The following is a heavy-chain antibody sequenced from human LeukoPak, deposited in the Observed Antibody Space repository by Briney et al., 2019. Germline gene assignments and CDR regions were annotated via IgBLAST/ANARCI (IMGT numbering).Heavy chain of an antibody. Sequence: SETLSLTCTVSGGSISSNFYFWGWIRQPPGKGLEWIGSIFYSGTTYYNPSLQSRDTISVDTSENQFSLKLSSVTAADTAVYYCGRHRNSGGGESPDVFDIWGQGTVVTVSS. V-gene: IGHV4-39*01. J-gene: IGHJ3*02. D-gene: IGHD6-19*01. CDR3: GRHRNSGGGESPDVFDI. CDR1: GGSISSNFYF. CDR2: IFYSGTT.